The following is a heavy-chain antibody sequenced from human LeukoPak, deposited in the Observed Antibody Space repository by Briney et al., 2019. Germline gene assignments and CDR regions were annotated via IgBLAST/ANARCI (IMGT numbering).Heavy chain of an antibody. CDR1: GYTFTSYD. Sequence: ASVKVSCKASGYTFTSYDINWVRQATGQGLEWMGWMNPNSGNTGYAQKFQGRVTMTRNTSISSAYMELSSLRSEDTAVYYCVKGEFSLGWFQHWSQGTLVTVSS. CDR3: VKGEFSLGWFQH. D-gene: IGHD3-10*01. V-gene: IGHV1-8*01. CDR2: MNPNSGNT. J-gene: IGHJ1*01.